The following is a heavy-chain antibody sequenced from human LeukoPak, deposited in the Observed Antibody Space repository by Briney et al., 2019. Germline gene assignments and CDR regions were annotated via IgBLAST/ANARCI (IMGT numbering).Heavy chain of an antibody. CDR2: IYSNGVT. CDR3: AKDQSRFHNWFDP. D-gene: IGHD3-10*01. CDR1: GFTVSNNY. J-gene: IGHJ5*02. Sequence: QPGGSLRLSCAASGFTVSNNYMIWVRQAPGKGLEWVSLIYSNGVTNYADSVKGRFTISRDNSKNTLYLQMNSLRAEDTAVYYCAKDQSRFHNWFDPWGQGTLVTVSS. V-gene: IGHV3-53*01.